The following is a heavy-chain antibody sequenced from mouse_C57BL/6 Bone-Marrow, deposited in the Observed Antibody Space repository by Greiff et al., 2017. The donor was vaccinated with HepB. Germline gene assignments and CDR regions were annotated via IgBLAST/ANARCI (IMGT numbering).Heavy chain of an antibody. J-gene: IGHJ3*01. CDR3: ARDYYGSSYTWFAY. CDR1: GYTFTSYW. D-gene: IGHD1-1*01. Sequence: VQLQESGAELVKPGASVKLSCKASGYTFTSYWMHWVKQRPGRGLEWIGRIDPNSGGTKYNEKFKSKATLTVDKPSSTAYMQLSSLTSEDSAVYYCARDYYGSSYTWFAYWGQGTLVTVSA. V-gene: IGHV1-72*01. CDR2: IDPNSGGT.